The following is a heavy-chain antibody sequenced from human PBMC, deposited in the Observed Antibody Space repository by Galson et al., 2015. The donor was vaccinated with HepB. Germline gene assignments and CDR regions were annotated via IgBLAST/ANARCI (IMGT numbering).Heavy chain of an antibody. CDR3: ARDRWGSIAAAGITPTFDY. V-gene: IGHV3-21*01. D-gene: IGHD6-13*01. CDR1: GLTFSSYS. CDR2: ISSGSSYI. J-gene: IGHJ4*02. Sequence: SLRLSCAASGLTFSSYSMNWVRQAPGKGLEWVSSISSGSSYIYYADSVKGRFTISRDNAKNSLYLQMNSLRAEDTAVYYCARDRWGSIAAAGITPTFDYWGQGTLVTVSS.